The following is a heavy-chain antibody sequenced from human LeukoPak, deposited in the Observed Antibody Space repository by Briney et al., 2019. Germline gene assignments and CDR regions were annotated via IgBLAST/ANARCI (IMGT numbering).Heavy chain of an antibody. CDR1: GYTFTGYY. V-gene: IGHV1-2*02. CDR2: INPNSGGA. D-gene: IGHD2-2*02. J-gene: IGHJ4*02. Sequence: ASVKVSCKASGYTFTGYYMHWVRQAPGQGLEWMGWINPNSGGANYAQKFQGRVTMTRDTSISTAYMELSRLRSDDTAVYYCARGVGHCSSTSCYTVDYWGQGTLVTVSS. CDR3: ARGVGHCSSTSCYTVDY.